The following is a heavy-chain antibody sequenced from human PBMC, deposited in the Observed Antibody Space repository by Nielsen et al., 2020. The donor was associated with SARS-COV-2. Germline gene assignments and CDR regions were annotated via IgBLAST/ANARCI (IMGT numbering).Heavy chain of an antibody. CDR3: ARLWFGDVNWFDP. CDR2: IHNRGNT. J-gene: IGHJ5*02. CDR1: GGSIDNSSYF. V-gene: IGHV4-39*01. Sequence: SETLSLTCIVSGGSIDNSSYFWGWNRQPPGKGLEWIGSIHNRGNTYTNPALKRRVTISVDTTKNQFSRKQSSVTAADTAVYYCARLWFGDVNWFDPWGQGTLVTVSS. D-gene: IGHD3-10*01.